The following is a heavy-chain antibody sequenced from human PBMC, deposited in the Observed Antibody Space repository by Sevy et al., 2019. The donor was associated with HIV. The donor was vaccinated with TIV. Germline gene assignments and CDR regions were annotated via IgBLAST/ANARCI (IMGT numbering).Heavy chain of an antibody. CDR1: GGSINSFF. CDR3: ARGGGIYYDSRGFHPQYYFDS. J-gene: IGHJ4*02. D-gene: IGHD3-22*01. CDR2: VYDSGNP. Sequence: SETLSLTCAVSGGSINSFFWSWIRQSPGKGLEWIGYVYDSGNPEYNPSLRSRVTISVDTSKKQFSLKLSSVTAADTAFYYCARGGGIYYDSRGFHPQYYFDSWGQGTLVTVSS. V-gene: IGHV4-59*01.